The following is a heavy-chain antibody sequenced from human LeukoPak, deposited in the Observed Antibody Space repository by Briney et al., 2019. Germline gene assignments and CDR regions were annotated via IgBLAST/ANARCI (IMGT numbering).Heavy chain of an antibody. V-gene: IGHV3-33*01. D-gene: IGHD5-12*01. J-gene: IGHJ4*02. CDR1: GFTFSSYG. CDR3: ARGGYSGYDPPPFDY. CDR2: IWYDGSNK. Sequence: GGSLRLSCAASGFTFSSYGMHWVRQAPGKGLEWVAVIWYDGSNKYYADSVKGRFTISRDNSKNTLYLQMNSLRAEDTAVYYCARGGYSGYDPPPFDYWGQGTLVTVSS.